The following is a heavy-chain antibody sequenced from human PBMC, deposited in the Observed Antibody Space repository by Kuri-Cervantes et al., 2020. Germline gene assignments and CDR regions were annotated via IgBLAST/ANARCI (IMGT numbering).Heavy chain of an antibody. D-gene: IGHD1-26*01. CDR3: ARDPYRGSYYYHYGMDV. CDR2: SNPSGGST. CDR1: GYTFTSYY. J-gene: IGHJ6*02. V-gene: IGHV1-46*01. Sequence: ASVKVSCKASGYTFTSYYMHWVRQAPGQGLVWMGISNPSGGSTSYAKKFQGRVTMTRDTSTRTFYMELSSLRSEDTAVYYCARDPYRGSYYYHYGMDVWGQGTTVTVSS.